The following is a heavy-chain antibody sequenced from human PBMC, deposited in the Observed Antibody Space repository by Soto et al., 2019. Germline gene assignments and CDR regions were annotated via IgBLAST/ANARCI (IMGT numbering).Heavy chain of an antibody. J-gene: IGHJ3*02. V-gene: IGHV3-53*04. CDR1: GFTVSSNY. CDR3: AVAARNVDTGRGGGDAFDI. CDR2: IYSGGST. D-gene: IGHD5-18*01. Sequence: EVQLVESGGGLVQPGGSLRLSCAASGFTVSSNYMSWVRQAPGKGLEWVSVIYSGGSTYYADSVKGRFTISKHKSKNTLYLQMNRLRAEDRAVYYCAVAARNVDTGRGGGDAFDIWGQGTMVTVSS.